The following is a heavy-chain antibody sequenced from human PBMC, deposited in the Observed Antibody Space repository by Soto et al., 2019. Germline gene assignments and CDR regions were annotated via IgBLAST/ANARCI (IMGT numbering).Heavy chain of an antibody. J-gene: IGHJ6*02. CDR3: AKDWRMDV. V-gene: IGHV3-23*01. CDR2: ISSSGGSGGST. Sequence: EVQLLESGGGLVQPGGSLRLSCAASGFTFSSYAMNWVRQAPGKGLEWVSDISSSGGSGGSTHYAESVKGRFTISRDHSQNTLYMQMNSLRDEDTAVYYCAKDWRMDVWGQGTTVTVSS. CDR1: GFTFSSYA.